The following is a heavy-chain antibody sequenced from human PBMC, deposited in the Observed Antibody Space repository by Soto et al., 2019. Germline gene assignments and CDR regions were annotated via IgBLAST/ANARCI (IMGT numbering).Heavy chain of an antibody. D-gene: IGHD5-18*01. J-gene: IGHJ5*02. CDR3: AEGGSTVMVTGT. CDR2: ITGSGGDT. Sequence: EVQLLESGGGLVQPGGSLRLSCAASGFSLRNSAMSWVRQAPGKGLEWVSAITGSGGDTYYADSVQGRFAISRDYSKNTLSLQMNSMSVDDTAVYYCAEGGSTVMVTGTCGQGTLVTVSS. CDR1: GFSLRNSA. V-gene: IGHV3-23*01.